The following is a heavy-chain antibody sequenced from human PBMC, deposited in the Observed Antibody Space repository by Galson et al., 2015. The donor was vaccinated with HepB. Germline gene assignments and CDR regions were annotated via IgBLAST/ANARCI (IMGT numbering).Heavy chain of an antibody. Sequence: SVKVSCKVFGYTLTELSMHCVRQAPGKGLEWMGGFDPEDGETIYAQKFQGRVTMTEDTSTDTAYMELSSLRSEDTAVYYCTTDRGGDYYGMDVWGQGTTVTVSS. CDR1: GYTLTELS. D-gene: IGHD4-23*01. CDR3: TTDRGGDYYGMDV. CDR2: FDPEDGET. J-gene: IGHJ6*02. V-gene: IGHV1-24*01.